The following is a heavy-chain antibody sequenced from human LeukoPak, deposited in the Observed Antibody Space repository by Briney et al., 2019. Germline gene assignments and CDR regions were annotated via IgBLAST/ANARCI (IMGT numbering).Heavy chain of an antibody. CDR2: IYTSGGA. J-gene: IGHJ4*02. V-gene: IGHV4-4*07. D-gene: IGHD1-1*01. CDR1: GDSISTYY. Sequence: SETLSLTCIVSGDSISTYYWSWIRQSAGKGLEWIGRIYTSGGAKYSPSLKSRVSISVDETKNQVSLRLTSVTAADPAVYYCARELQLRVWGQGTLVTVSS. CDR3: ARELQLRV.